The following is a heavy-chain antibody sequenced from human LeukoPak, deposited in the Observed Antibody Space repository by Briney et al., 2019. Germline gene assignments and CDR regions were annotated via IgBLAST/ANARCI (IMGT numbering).Heavy chain of an antibody. CDR1: GFTFSSYW. D-gene: IGHD3-16*01. Sequence: GGSLRLSCAASGFTFSSYWMNWVRQAPGKGLEWVANIKHGGSEKHYVDSVKGRFTISRDNAKNSLYLQINSLRAEDTALYYCAREAREAGGFDYWGQRTLVTVSS. V-gene: IGHV3-7*01. CDR3: AREAREAGGFDY. CDR2: IKHGGSEK. J-gene: IGHJ4*02.